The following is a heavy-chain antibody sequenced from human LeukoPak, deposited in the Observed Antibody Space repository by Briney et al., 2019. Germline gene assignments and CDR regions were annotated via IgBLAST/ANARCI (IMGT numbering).Heavy chain of an antibody. J-gene: IGHJ3*02. CDR1: GGSFSGYY. CDR3: ARDNRLEGGAFDI. V-gene: IGHV4-34*01. D-gene: IGHD3-3*01. Sequence: SETLSLTCAVYGGSFSGYYWSWIRQPPGKGLEWIGEINHSGSTYYNPSLKSRVTISVDTSKNQFSLKLSSVTAADTAVYYCARDNRLEGGAFDIWGQGTMVTVSS. CDR2: INHSGST.